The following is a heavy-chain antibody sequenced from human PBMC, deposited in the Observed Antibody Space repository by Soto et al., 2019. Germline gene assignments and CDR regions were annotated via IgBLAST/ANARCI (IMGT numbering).Heavy chain of an antibody. V-gene: IGHV6-1*01. CDR2: TYYRTRWYY. D-gene: IGHD1-7*01. Sequence: SQSLSLTCVVSWDSVFSDSAAWEWTRQSPSRGLEWLVRTYYRTRWYYDYAVSVRSRITVNPDTSKNQFSLQLTSVTPEDTAVYYCAGTTSHYWYYMDVWGKGTTVTVSS. CDR1: WDSVFSDSAA. CDR3: AGTTSHYWYYMDV. J-gene: IGHJ6*03.